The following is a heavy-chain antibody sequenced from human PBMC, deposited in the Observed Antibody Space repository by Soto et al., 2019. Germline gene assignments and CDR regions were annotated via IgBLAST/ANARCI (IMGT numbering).Heavy chain of an antibody. CDR3: AKDRQSYTSLWDPFDF. D-gene: IGHD1-26*01. J-gene: IGHJ3*01. CDR2: MGGGDDDR. Sequence: EVQLLESGGGLVQPGGSLRLSCAASGFTFSTYAMSWVRQTPGKGLEWVSGMGGGDDDRYYADSVKGRFTISRDTSKNTVFPQMSSLSAEDTARYYCAKDRQSYTSLWDPFDFWGQGTVVPVSS. V-gene: IGHV3-23*01. CDR1: GFTFSTYA.